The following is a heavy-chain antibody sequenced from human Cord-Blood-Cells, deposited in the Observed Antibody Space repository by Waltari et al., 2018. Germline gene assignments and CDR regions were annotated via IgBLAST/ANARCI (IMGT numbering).Heavy chain of an antibody. CDR1: GFTFSSYG. Sequence: QVQLVESGGGVVQPGRSLRLSCAASGFTFSSYGMHWVRQAPGKGLVWVAFIWYDGSNKYYADSVKGRFTISRDNSKNTLYLQMNSLRAEDTAVYYCARGGVTGDRGYFDLWGRGTLVTVSS. D-gene: IGHD7-27*01. J-gene: IGHJ2*01. V-gene: IGHV3-33*01. CDR3: ARGGVTGDRGYFDL. CDR2: IWYDGSNK.